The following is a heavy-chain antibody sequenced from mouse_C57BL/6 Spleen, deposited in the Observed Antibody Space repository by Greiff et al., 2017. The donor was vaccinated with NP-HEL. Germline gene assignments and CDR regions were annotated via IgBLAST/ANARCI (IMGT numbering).Heavy chain of an antibody. V-gene: IGHV1-26*01. CDR2: INPNNGGT. CDR3: ARPDGYYVWYYAMDY. J-gene: IGHJ4*01. Sequence: VQLQQSGPELVKPGASVKISCKASGYTFTDYYMNWVKQSHGKSLEWIGDINPNNGGTSYNQKFKGKATLTVDKSSSTAYMELRRLTSEDSAVYYCARPDGYYVWYYAMDYWGQGTSVTVSS. D-gene: IGHD2-3*01. CDR1: GYTFTDYY.